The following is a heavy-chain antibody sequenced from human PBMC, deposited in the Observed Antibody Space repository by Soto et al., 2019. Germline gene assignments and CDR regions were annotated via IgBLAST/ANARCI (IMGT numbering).Heavy chain of an antibody. V-gene: IGHV5-51*01. CDR3: AISYCDSCYYRGIHF. CDR2: INPGDSDT. CDR1: GFSFSKYK. J-gene: IGHJ6*04. Sequence: GESLKISCEGSGFSFSKYKIGWVRQMPXKGLEWMGIINPGDSDTRYSPSFQGQVTISADKSISTAYLQWSTLKASDTATYYCAISYCDSCYYRGIHFFGNGISLTVS. D-gene: IGHD3-9*01.